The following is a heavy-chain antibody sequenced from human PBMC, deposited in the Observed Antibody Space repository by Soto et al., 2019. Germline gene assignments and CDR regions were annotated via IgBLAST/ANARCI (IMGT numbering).Heavy chain of an antibody. CDR3: ARCATPVEPILASTIDY. V-gene: IGHV3-30-3*01. J-gene: IGHJ4*02. CDR1: GFTFSSYA. Sequence: GGSLRLSCAASGFTFSSYAMHWVRQAPGKGLEWVAVISYDGSNKYYADSVKGRFTISRDNSKNTLYLQMNSLGAEDTAVYYCARCATPVEPILASTIDYWGQGTLVTVSS. CDR2: ISYDGSNK.